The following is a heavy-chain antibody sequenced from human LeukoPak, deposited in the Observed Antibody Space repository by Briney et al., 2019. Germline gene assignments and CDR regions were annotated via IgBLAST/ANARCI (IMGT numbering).Heavy chain of an antibody. J-gene: IGHJ4*02. CDR2: IYYSGST. CDR3: ARVNYYDSSGYFLFDY. V-gene: IGHV4-39*07. CDR1: GGYISSSSYY. D-gene: IGHD3-22*01. Sequence: PSETLSLTCTVSGGYISSSSYYWGWIRQPPGKGLEWIGSIYYSGSTYYNPSLKSRVTISVDTSKNQFSLKLSSVTAADTAVYYCARVNYYDSSGYFLFDYWGQGTLVTVSS.